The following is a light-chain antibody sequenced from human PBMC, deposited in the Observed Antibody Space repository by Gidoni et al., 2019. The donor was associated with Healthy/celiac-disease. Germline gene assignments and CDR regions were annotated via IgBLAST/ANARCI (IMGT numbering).Light chain of an antibody. J-gene: IGKJ1*01. CDR1: QSISSY. Sequence: DIQMTQAPSSLSASVGDRVTITCRASQSISSYLNWYQQKPGKAPKLLIYAASSLQSGVPSRFSGSGPGTAFTLTISSLQPEDFATYYCQQSYSTPVTFGQGTKVEIK. CDR3: QQSYSTPVT. CDR2: AAS. V-gene: IGKV1-39*01.